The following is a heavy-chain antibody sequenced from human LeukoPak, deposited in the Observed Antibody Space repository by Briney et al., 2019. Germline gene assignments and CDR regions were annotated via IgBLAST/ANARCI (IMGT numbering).Heavy chain of an antibody. Sequence: GGSLQISCQGSGYRFTRCWSGWGRRLPGKGREGMGIIYPGDSDTRYSPSFQGQVTISADKSISTAYLQWSSLKASDTAMYYCARSGSGWSYYYMDVWGKGTTVTISS. D-gene: IGHD6-19*01. CDR3: ARSGSGWSYYYMDV. CDR1: GYRFTRCW. V-gene: IGHV5-51*01. J-gene: IGHJ6*03. CDR2: IYPGDSDT.